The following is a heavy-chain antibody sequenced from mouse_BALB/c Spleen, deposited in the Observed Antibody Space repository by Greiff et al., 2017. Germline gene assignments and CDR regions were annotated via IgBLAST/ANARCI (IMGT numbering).Heavy chain of an antibody. D-gene: IGHD2-1*01. V-gene: IGHV3-6*02. CDR1: GYSITSGYY. J-gene: IGHJ4*01. CDR2: ISYDGSN. CDR3: AGGVTTYDYAMDY. Sequence: EVKLQESGPGLVKPSQSLSLTCSVTGYSITSGYYWNWIRQFPGNKLEWMGYISYDGSNNYNPSLKNRISITRDTSKNQFFLKLNSVTTEDTATYYCAGGVTTYDYAMDYWGQGTSVTVSS.